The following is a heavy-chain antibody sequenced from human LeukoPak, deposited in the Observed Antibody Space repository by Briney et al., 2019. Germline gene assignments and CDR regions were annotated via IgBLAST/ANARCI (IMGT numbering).Heavy chain of an antibody. D-gene: IGHD6-13*01. V-gene: IGHV4-34*01. J-gene: IGHJ6*03. CDR2: INHSGST. CDR3: ARGRYSSSWYGYYYYMDV. CDR1: GGSFSGYY. Sequence: SETLSLTCAVYGGSFSGYYWSRIRQPPGKGLEWIGEINHSGSTNYNPSLKSRVIISVDTSKNQFSLKLSSVTAADTAVYYCARGRYSSSWYGYYYYMDVWGKGTTVTVSS.